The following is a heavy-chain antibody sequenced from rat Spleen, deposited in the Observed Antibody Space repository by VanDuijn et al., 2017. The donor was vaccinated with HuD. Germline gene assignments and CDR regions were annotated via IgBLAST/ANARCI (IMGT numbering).Heavy chain of an antibody. V-gene: IGHV5S13*01. CDR3: ARFGYYYDGSYYPYYFDY. D-gene: IGHD1-12*02. CDR2: ISTGGGNT. J-gene: IGHJ2*01. Sequence: EVQLVESGGGLVQPGRSLKLSCAASGFTFSNYGMAWVRQAPTKGLEWVASISTGGGNTYYRDSVKCRFTISRDSAKNTLYLQMDSLRSEDTATYYCARFGYYYDGSYYPYYFDYWGQGVMVTVSS. CDR1: GFTFSNYG.